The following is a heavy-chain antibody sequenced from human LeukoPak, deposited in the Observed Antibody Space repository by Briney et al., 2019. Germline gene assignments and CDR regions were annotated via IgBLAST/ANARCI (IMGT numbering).Heavy chain of an antibody. Sequence: SQTLSLTCAISGDSVSSNSASWNWIRQSPSRGLEWLGRTYYRSKWYYDYTLSVKSRIIINPDTSKNQFSLHLNSVTPEDTAVYYCARHYVFVWGGSSFDYWGPGILVTVSS. CDR2: TYYRSKWYY. V-gene: IGHV6-1*01. D-gene: IGHD3-16*01. J-gene: IGHJ4*02. CDR1: GDSVSSNSAS. CDR3: ARHYVFVWGGSSFDY.